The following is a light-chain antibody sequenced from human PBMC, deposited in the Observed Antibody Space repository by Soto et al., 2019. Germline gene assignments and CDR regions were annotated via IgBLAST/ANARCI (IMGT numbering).Light chain of an antibody. CDR1: QSISSY. V-gene: IGKV1-39*01. J-gene: IGKJ1*01. CDR3: QQSYSTPRT. CDR2: AAS. Sequence: DIQMTQSPSSLSASVGDRVTITCRASQSISSYLNWYQQKPGKAPKLLIYAASSLQSGVPSRFNGNGTGEDFPLTISSLQPEEFSTYYCQQSYSTPRTFGQGTKVEIK.